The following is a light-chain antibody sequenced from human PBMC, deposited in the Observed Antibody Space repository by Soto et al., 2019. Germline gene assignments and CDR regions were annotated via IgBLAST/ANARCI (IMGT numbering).Light chain of an antibody. CDR1: QSVSSDK. CDR3: QQRSNWPPIT. V-gene: IGKV3D-20*02. Sequence: EIVMTQSPATLSVSPGERATLSCRASQSVSSDKLAWYQQKPGQAPRLLIYAASSRATGIPDRFSGSGSGTDFTLTISSLEPEDFAVYYCQQRSNWPPITFGQGTRLEIK. CDR2: AAS. J-gene: IGKJ5*01.